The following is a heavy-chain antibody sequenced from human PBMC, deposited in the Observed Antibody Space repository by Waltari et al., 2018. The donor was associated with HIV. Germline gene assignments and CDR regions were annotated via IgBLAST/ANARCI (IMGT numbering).Heavy chain of an antibody. CDR1: EYAFTGYY. Sequence: QVQLVRSGAEVKQPEDSVSVSSKHSEYAFTGYYIHCVRQAPEQGLEWMGWINPNSGGTNYAQKLQGRVSMTRDTSIGTAYMELSRLRSDDTAIYYCARGAATGPYWYFDLWGRGTLVAVSS. J-gene: IGHJ2*01. CDR3: ARGAATGPYWYFDL. CDR2: INPNSGGT. V-gene: IGHV1-2*02. D-gene: IGHD6-13*01.